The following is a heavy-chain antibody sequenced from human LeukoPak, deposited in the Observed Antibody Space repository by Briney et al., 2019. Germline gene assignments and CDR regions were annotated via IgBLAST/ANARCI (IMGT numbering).Heavy chain of an antibody. CDR2: IYYSGSS. V-gene: IGHV4-59*08. CDR3: ARLGGDGFDY. Sequence: SETLSLTCTVSGGSISSYYWSWIRQPPGRGLEWIGYIYYSGSSNYNPSLKSRVTISVDTSKNQFSLKLRSVTAADTAVYFCARLGGDGFDYWGQGTLVAVSS. CDR1: GGSISSYY. J-gene: IGHJ4*02. D-gene: IGHD4-17*01.